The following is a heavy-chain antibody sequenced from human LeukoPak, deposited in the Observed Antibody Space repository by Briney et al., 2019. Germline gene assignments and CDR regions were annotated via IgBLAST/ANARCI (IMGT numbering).Heavy chain of an antibody. D-gene: IGHD7-27*01. CDR3: ANQRFSNWAGDY. V-gene: IGHV3-23*01. CDR2: ISGSGGST. J-gene: IGHJ4*02. CDR1: GFTFSSYS. Sequence: GGSLRLSCAASGFTFSSYSMNWVRQAPGKGLEWVSAISGSGGSTYYADSVKGRFTISRDNSKNTLYLQMNSLRAEDTAVYYCANQRFSNWAGDYWGQGTLVTVSS.